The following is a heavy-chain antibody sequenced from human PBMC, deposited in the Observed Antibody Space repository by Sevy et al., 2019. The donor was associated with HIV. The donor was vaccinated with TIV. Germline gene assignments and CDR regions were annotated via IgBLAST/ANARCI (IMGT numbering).Heavy chain of an antibody. CDR2: IQVDGREK. CDR3: AKRPTAA. V-gene: IGHV3-30*02. J-gene: IGHJ5*02. Sequence: GGSLRLSCAASGFTLSDSGVHWVRQAPGKGLEWVAFIQVDGREKFYTDSVKGRFTISRDSSENTVYLQMNSLRGEDTAVYYCAKRPTAAWGQGTLVTVSS. CDR1: GFTLSDSG.